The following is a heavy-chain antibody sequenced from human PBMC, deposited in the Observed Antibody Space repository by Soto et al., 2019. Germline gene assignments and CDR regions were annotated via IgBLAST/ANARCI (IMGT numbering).Heavy chain of an antibody. J-gene: IGHJ5*02. CDR3: AKDLGGSSSWIDWFDP. Sequence: SGGSLRLSCAASGFTFSSYAMSWVRQAPGKGLEWVSAISGSGGSTYYADSVKGRFTISRDNSKNTLYLQMNSLRAEDTAVYYCAKDLGGSSSWIDWFDPWGQGTLVTVS. CDR2: ISGSGGST. V-gene: IGHV3-23*01. D-gene: IGHD6-13*01. CDR1: GFTFSSYA.